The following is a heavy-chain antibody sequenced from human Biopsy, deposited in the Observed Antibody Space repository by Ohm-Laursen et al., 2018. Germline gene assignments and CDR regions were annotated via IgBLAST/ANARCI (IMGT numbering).Heavy chain of an antibody. J-gene: IGHJ3*01. CDR3: ASVVLGPTNDAFDL. V-gene: IGHV4-4*07. CDR2: IYPGGST. D-gene: IGHD3-22*01. CDR1: GVSISSYF. Sequence: SETLSLTCTVSGVSISSYFWSWIRQPLGKGLEWIGRIYPGGSTNYNPSLKSRVTMSVDTSKKQLSLGLRSVTAADTAMYYCASVVLGPTNDAFDLWGQGTMVVVSS.